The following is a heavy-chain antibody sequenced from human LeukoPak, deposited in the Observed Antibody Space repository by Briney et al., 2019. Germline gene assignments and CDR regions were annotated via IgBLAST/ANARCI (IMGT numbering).Heavy chain of an antibody. CDR3: ARGARGSGTASDY. CDR1: GFTFSSYW. J-gene: IGHJ4*02. Sequence: GGSLRLSCAASGFTFSSYWMHWVRQAPGKGLVWVSRINSDGSSTNYADSVKGRFTISRDNAKNTLHLQMNSLRAEDTAVYYCARGARGSGTASDYWGQGSLVTVSS. V-gene: IGHV3-74*01. D-gene: IGHD3-10*01. CDR2: INSDGSST.